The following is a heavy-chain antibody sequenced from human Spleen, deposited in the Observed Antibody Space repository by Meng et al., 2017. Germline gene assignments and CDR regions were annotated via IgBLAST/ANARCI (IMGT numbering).Heavy chain of an antibody. CDR1: GYTLTDYY. Sequence: QVQLVQSWAEGKKPGASGKVSCKASGYTLTDYYMHWVRQAPGQGLDWMGWINPNTDATNYAPKFHGRVTMTRDTSISTAYMELTSLTSDDTAVYYCARSSGWCRDDYWGQGTLVTVSS. J-gene: IGHJ4*02. CDR3: ARSSGWCRDDY. D-gene: IGHD6-19*01. CDR2: INPNTDAT. V-gene: IGHV1-2*02.